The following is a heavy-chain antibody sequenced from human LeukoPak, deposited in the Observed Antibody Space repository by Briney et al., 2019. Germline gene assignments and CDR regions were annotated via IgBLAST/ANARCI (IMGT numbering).Heavy chain of an antibody. CDR3: ATDPNYYGSGSLDY. CDR1: GYTFTAYY. J-gene: IGHJ4*02. V-gene: IGHV1-2*02. D-gene: IGHD3-10*01. Sequence: ASVKVSCKASGYTFTAYYMHWVRQAPGQGLEWMGWINPNSGGTNYAQKFQGRVTMTRDTSISTAYMELSSLRSDDTAVYHCATDPNYYGSGSLDYWGQGTLVNVSS. CDR2: INPNSGGT.